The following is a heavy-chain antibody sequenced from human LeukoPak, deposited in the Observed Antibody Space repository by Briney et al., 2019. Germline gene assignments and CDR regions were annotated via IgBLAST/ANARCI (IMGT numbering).Heavy chain of an antibody. CDR3: TRGGDYYGSGSYYNLDY. J-gene: IGHJ4*02. V-gene: IGHV3-49*04. CDR1: GFTFGDYA. Sequence: GGSLRLSCTASGFTFGDYAMSWVRQAPGKGLEWVGFIRSKAYGGTTEYAASVKGRFTIPRDDSKSIAYLQMNSLKTEDTAVYYCTRGGDYYGSGSYYNLDYWGQGTLVTVSS. CDR2: IRSKAYGGTT. D-gene: IGHD3-10*01.